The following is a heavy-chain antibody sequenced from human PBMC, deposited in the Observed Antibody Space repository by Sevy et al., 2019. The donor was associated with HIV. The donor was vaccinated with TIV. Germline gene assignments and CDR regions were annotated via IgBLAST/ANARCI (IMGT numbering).Heavy chain of an antibody. CDR3: SSQGERY. Sequence: GGSLRLSCSASGFPFNKEWMSWVRQAPGKGLEWVGRIKCKKDGGATDYAAPANGRFTISRDDSKNTLYLQMNSLKIEDTGFYYCSSQGERYWGLGTLVTVSS. CDR2: IKCKKDGGAT. V-gene: IGHV3-15*01. CDR1: GFPFNKEW. J-gene: IGHJ4*02. D-gene: IGHD3-16*01.